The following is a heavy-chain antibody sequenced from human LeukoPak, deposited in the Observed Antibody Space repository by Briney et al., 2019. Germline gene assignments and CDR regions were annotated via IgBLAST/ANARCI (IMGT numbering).Heavy chain of an antibody. D-gene: IGHD2-8*01. V-gene: IGHV1-24*01. CDR2: FDPEDGET. CDR3: ARRYCTNGVCYHDRGAFDI. Sequence: ASVKVSCKVSGYTLTELSMHWVRQAPGKGLEWMGGFDPEDGETIYAQKFQGRVTMTEDTSTDTAYMELSSLRSEDTAMYYCARRYCTNGVCYHDRGAFDIWGQGTMVTVSS. J-gene: IGHJ3*02. CDR1: GYTLTELS.